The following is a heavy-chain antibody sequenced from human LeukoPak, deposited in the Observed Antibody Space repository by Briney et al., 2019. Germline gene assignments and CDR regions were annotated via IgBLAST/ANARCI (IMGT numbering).Heavy chain of an antibody. CDR1: GGSISSSSYY. CDR3: ARSVIVVVVAATTFDY. J-gene: IGHJ4*02. CDR2: IYYTGST. Sequence: SETLSLTCTVSGGSISSSSYYWGWISQPPGKGLEWIVSIYYTGSTYYNPSLKSRVTISVHTSKKKFSLKLSSVTAADTAVYYCARSVIVVVVAATTFDYWGQGTLVTVSS. V-gene: IGHV4-39*01. D-gene: IGHD2-15*01.